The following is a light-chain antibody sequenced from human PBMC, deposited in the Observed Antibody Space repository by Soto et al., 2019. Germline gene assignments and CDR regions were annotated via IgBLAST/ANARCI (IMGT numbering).Light chain of an antibody. J-gene: IGKJ4*01. CDR1: QSVSSSY. V-gene: IGKV3-20*01. Sequence: EIVLTQSPGTLSLSPGERATVSCRASQSVSSSYLAWYQQKGGQAPRLLIYGASRRATGIPDRFSGSGSGTDFTLTISSLQPDDFATYYCQQYDTFLTFGGGTRVEIK. CDR3: QQYDTFLT. CDR2: GAS.